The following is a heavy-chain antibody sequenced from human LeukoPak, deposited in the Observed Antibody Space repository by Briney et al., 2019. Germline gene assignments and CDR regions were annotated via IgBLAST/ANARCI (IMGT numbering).Heavy chain of an antibody. CDR3: AKGTLGSCSGATCYDFDN. CDR1: GFTFSSYG. Sequence: GGSLRLSCAASGFTFSSYGMSWGRQAPGKRLEWVSSITGNGRDTYYAASVKGRITISRDNSRNTLFLQMNSLRGEDTALYYCAKGTLGSCSGATCYDFDNWGQGTLVTVSS. CDR2: ITGNGRDT. V-gene: IGHV3-23*01. J-gene: IGHJ4*02. D-gene: IGHD2-2*01.